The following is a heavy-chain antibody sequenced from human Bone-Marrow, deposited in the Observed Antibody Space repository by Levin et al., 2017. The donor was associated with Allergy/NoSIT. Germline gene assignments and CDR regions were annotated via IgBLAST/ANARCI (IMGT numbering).Heavy chain of an antibody. CDR3: AREGGDYMRNYFDY. Sequence: PGGSLRLSCAASGFTFKSYGMNWVRQAPGKGLEWVSSISSNSNYIYDADSVKGRFTISRDDAKNSLYLQMNSLRAEDTAVYYCAREGGDYMRNYFDYWGQGTLVTVSS. D-gene: IGHD4-11*01. CDR2: ISSNSNYI. CDR1: GFTFKSYG. J-gene: IGHJ4*02. V-gene: IGHV3-21*01.